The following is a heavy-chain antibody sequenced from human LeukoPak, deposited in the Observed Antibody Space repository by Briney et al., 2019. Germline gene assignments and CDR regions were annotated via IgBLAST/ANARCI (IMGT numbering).Heavy chain of an antibody. CDR3: ARLGIGVVPSAMLGDYYFDY. D-gene: IGHD2-2*01. CDR1: GGSISSSIYY. J-gene: IGHJ4*02. Sequence: SETLSLTCTVSGGSISSSIYYWGWIRQPPGKGLEWIGYIYYSGSAKYNPSLKSRVTISVDTSKNQFSLKLTSVTAADTAVYYCARLGIGVVPSAMLGDYYFDYWGQGTLVTVSS. CDR2: IYYSGSA. V-gene: IGHV4-61*05.